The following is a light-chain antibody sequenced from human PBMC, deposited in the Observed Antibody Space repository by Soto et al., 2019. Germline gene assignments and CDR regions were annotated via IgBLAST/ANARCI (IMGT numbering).Light chain of an antibody. V-gene: IGKV3-15*01. CDR1: QSVSSN. J-gene: IGKJ5*01. CDR3: QEYNNWPIS. Sequence: EIVMAQSPATLSXXTREXARLXXRASQSVSSNLAWYQEKPGQANRFIIYGTSKRATGITDRLSGSGSGTEFTLTISSLQSEDFAVYYCQEYNNWPISFGQGTPLDVK. CDR2: GTS.